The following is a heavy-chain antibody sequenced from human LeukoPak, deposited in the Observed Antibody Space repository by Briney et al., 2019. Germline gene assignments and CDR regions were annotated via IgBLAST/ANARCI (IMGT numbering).Heavy chain of an antibody. Sequence: NPSETLSLTCAVYGGSFSDYYWSWIRQPPGKGLEWIGEINHSGSTNYNPSLKSRVTISVDTSKNQFSLKLSSVTAADTAVYYCARGRIAAARYYFDYWGQGTLVTVSS. D-gene: IGHD6-13*01. CDR2: INHSGST. CDR3: ARGRIAAARYYFDY. V-gene: IGHV4-34*01. J-gene: IGHJ4*02. CDR1: GGSFSDYY.